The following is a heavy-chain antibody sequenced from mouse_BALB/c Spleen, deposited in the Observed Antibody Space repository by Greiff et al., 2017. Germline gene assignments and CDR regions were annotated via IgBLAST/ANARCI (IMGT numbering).Heavy chain of an antibody. CDR3: ARKGTPYAMDY. Sequence: VQLVESGAELVRPGVSVKISCKGSGYTFTDYAMHWVKQSHAKSLEWIGVISTYYGDASYNQKFKGKATMTVDKSSSTAYMELARLTSEDSAIYYCARKGTPYAMDYWGQGTSVTVSS. D-gene: IGHD3-3*01. CDR2: ISTYYGDA. V-gene: IGHV1S137*01. J-gene: IGHJ4*01. CDR1: GYTFTDYA.